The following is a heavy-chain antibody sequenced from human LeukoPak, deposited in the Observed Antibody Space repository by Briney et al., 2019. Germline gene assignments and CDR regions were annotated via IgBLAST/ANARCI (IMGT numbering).Heavy chain of an antibody. Sequence: SETLSLTCAASGYSTSSGYYWGWIRQPPGKGLEWIGSIYHNGNTYYNPSLKSRVTISVDTSKNQFSLKLSSVTAADTAVSYCAREYSSSSRAFDIWGQGTMVTVSS. CDR1: GYSTSSGYY. J-gene: IGHJ3*02. CDR3: AREYSSSSRAFDI. D-gene: IGHD6-6*01. CDR2: IYHNGNT. V-gene: IGHV4-38-2*02.